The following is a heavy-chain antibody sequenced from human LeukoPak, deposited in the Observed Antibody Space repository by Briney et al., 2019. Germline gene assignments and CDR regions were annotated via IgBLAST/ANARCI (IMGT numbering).Heavy chain of an antibody. J-gene: IGHJ5*02. CDR1: GGTFSSYA. Sequence: GASVKVCCKASGGTFSSYAISWVRQAPGQGLEWVGLINPSGGSTSYPQNFQGRVTMTRDTSTSTVYMELSSLRSEDTAVYYCARAQSGSYLGNWFDPWGQGTLVTVSS. V-gene: IGHV1-46*01. D-gene: IGHD1-26*01. CDR3: ARAQSGSYLGNWFDP. CDR2: INPSGGST.